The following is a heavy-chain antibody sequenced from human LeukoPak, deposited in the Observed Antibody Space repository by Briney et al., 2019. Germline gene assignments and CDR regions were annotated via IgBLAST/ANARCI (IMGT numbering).Heavy chain of an antibody. CDR3: ARERASAGPHFEH. J-gene: IGHJ4*02. CDR2: NYNRGTT. D-gene: IGHD6-13*01. CDR1: GGSISTYY. Sequence: PSETLSLTCSVSGGSISTYYWSWIRQPPGKGLEWIGYNYNRGTTNYNPSLKSRVTISVDRSKNQFSLSLTSVPAADTAVYYCARERASAGPHFEHWGRGILVTVSS. V-gene: IGHV4-59*01.